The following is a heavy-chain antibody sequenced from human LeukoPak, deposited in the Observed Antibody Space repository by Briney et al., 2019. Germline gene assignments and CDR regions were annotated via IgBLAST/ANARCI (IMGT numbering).Heavy chain of an antibody. CDR1: GFTFSSYG. J-gene: IGHJ1*01. CDR3: ARVIQLPNEYFQH. V-gene: IGHV3-33*01. CDR2: IWYDGSNK. Sequence: PGGSLRLSCAASGFTFSSYGMHWVRQAPGKGLEWVAVIWYDGSNKYYADSVKGRFTISRDNSKNTLYLQMNSLRAEDTAVYYCARVIQLPNEYFQHWGQGTLVTVSS. D-gene: IGHD2-2*01.